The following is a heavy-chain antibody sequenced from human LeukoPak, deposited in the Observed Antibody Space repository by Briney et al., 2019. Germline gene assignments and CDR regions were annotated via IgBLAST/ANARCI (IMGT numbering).Heavy chain of an antibody. V-gene: IGHV3-23*01. D-gene: IGHD6-13*01. CDR2: ISGSGPRT. CDR1: GFTFGSYA. J-gene: IGHJ2*01. Sequence: GGSLRLSCAASGFTFGSYAMSWVRQAPGKGLEWVSVISGSGPRTFYADSVKGRFTISRDNSKNTLYLQMNSLRAEDTAVYYCARDPLDSRSWNWYFDLWGRGTLVTVAS. CDR3: ARDPLDSRSWNWYFDL.